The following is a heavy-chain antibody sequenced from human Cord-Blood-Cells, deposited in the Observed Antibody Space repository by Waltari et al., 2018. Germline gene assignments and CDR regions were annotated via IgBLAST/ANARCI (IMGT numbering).Heavy chain of an antibody. CDR2: INQSGST. V-gene: IGHV4-34*01. J-gene: IGHJ3*02. CDR1: GGSFSGYY. D-gene: IGHD5-18*01. Sequence: QLQLQQWGAGLLKPSETLSLTCAVYGGSFSGYYWSWIRQPPGKGLERIWEINQSGSTNNNPTLKRRVTRESVTPKNQFHLMWRSVSAAEWAVYYCASAPRTAYSYGHDAVDSWRQETMVSLSS. CDR3: ASAPRTAYSYGHDAVDS.